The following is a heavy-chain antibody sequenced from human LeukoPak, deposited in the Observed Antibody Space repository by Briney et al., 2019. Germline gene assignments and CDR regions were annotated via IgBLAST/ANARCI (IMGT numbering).Heavy chain of an antibody. CDR2: ISAYNGNT. J-gene: IGHJ4*02. CDR3: SAKEYDSSGYPGEFDY. V-gene: IGHV1-18*01. D-gene: IGHD3-22*01. CDR1: GYTFTSYG. Sequence: ASVKVSCKASGYTFTSYGISWVRQAPGQGLEWMGWISAYNGNTNYAQKLQGRVTMTTDTSTSTAYMELRSLRSDDTAVYYCSAKEYDSSGYPGEFDYWGQGTLVTVSS.